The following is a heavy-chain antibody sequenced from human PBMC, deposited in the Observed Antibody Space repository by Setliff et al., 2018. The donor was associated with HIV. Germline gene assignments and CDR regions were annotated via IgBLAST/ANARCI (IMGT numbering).Heavy chain of an antibody. Sequence: SETLSLTCAVSGDSITRGGYYWSWIRQFAGKGLEWIADIYYSGRTNYNPSLKSRPTVSIDTSKNHLSLKLTSMTAADTAMYFCARGKDPGLYFDNWRQVMLVTVSS. D-gene: IGHD2-15*01. V-gene: IGHV4-31*11. CDR2: IYYSGRT. J-gene: IGHJ4*02. CDR1: GDSITRGGYY. CDR3: ARGKDPGLYFDN.